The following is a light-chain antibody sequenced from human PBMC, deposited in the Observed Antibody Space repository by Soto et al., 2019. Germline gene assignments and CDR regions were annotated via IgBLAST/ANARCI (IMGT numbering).Light chain of an antibody. V-gene: IGKV1-39*01. CDR3: QQSYSALVT. Sequence: IQMTQSPASLSASIGDRVNITCRASQSINTYLNWYRQRPGKAPELLIYLTSTLQTGVPSRFSGSGSGTDFSLTTISLQAEDFATHYCQQSYSALVTFGGGTKVEI. CDR2: LTS. CDR1: QSINTY. J-gene: IGKJ4*02.